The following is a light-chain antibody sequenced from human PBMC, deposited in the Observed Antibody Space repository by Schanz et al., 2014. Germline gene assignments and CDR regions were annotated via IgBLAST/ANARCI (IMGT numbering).Light chain of an antibody. CDR1: SSDVGGYNY. J-gene: IGLJ3*02. CDR2: EVS. CDR3: SSHTGSGTWV. Sequence: QSALTQPPSASGSPGQSVTISCTGTSSDVGGYNYVSWYQQHPGKAPKLMISEVSKRPSGVPDRFSGSKSGNTASLTISGLQAEDEADYYCSSHTGSGTWVFGGGTKLTVL. V-gene: IGLV2-8*01.